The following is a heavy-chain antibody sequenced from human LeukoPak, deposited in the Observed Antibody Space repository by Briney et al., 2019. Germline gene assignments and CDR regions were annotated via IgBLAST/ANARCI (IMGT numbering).Heavy chain of an antibody. J-gene: IGHJ4*02. CDR2: IYYSGST. D-gene: IGHD6-19*01. CDR1: GGSMSPYH. CDR3: ARAVSGRFDY. V-gene: IGHV4-59*08. Sequence: SETLSLTCTVSGGSMSPYHWGWIRQPPGKGLEWTGYIYYSGSTNYNPSLNSRVTISVDTSKNQFSLRLSSVTAADTAIYYCARAVSGRFDYWDQGTLVTVSS.